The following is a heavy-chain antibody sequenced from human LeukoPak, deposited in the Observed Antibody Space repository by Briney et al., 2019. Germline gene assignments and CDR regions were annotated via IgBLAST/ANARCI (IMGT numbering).Heavy chain of an antibody. CDR3: ARDRYNGDYDFWSPFDY. J-gene: IGHJ4*02. D-gene: IGHD3-3*01. CDR2: IIPIFGTA. V-gene: IGHV1-69*05. Sequence: SVKFSCKASGGTFSSYAISWVRQAPGQGLEWMGGIIPIFGTANYAQKFQGRVTITTDESTSTAYMELSSLRSEDTAVYYCARDRYNGDYDFWSPFDYWGQGTLVTVSS. CDR1: GGTFSSYA.